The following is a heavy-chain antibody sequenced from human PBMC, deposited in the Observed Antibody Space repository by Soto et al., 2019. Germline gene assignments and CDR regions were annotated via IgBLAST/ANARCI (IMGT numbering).Heavy chain of an antibody. J-gene: IGHJ4*02. D-gene: IGHD1-26*01. V-gene: IGHV4-59*08. Sequence: SNTQIVSWTQPGCPVRGIYWCGIRRSQEKGLEWIGNIYYSGSTNYNPSLKSRVTISVDTSKSQFSLKLSSVTAGDAAVYYCARHVRDGNNYYREIEYWGQGTLVTVPS. CDR1: GCPVRGIY. CDR3: ARHVRDGNNYYREIEY. CDR2: IYYSGST.